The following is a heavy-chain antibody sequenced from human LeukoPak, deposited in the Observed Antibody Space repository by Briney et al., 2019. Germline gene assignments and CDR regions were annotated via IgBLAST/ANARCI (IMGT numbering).Heavy chain of an antibody. CDR2: INPNSGGT. D-gene: IGHD6-13*01. CDR3: ARFGIAAAGTFDY. J-gene: IGHJ4*02. V-gene: IGHV1-2*02. Sequence: ADSVKVSCQASAYTFIGCYMHWVRPAPDQGLEWLGWINPNSGGTNYAQKFQGRVTMTRDTSISTAYMQLSRLRSDDTAVYYCARFGIAAAGTFDYWGQGTLVTVSS. CDR1: AYTFIGCY.